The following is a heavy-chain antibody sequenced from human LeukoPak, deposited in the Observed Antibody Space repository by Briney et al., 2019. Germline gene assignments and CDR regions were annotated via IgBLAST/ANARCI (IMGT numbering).Heavy chain of an antibody. Sequence: GASVKVSCKASGYSFTGYYMHWVRQAPGQGLEWMGWINPYSGGTNYAQKFQGRVTMTRDTSISTAYMELNRLRSDDTAVYYCAREAYGSGSFRTDYYYMDVWGKGTTVTISS. CDR3: AREAYGSGSFRTDYYYMDV. V-gene: IGHV1-2*02. D-gene: IGHD3-10*01. CDR2: INPYSGGT. J-gene: IGHJ6*03. CDR1: GYSFTGYY.